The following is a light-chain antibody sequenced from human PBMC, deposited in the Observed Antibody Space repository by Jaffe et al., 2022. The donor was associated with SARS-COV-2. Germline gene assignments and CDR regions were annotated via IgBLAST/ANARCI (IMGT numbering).Light chain of an antibody. V-gene: IGLV1-44*01. CDR2: SNN. CDR3: SVWDDRLNGVV. CDR1: SSNIGKNN. J-gene: IGLJ2*01. Sequence: QSVLTQPPSASGTPGQRVTISCSGGSSNIGKNNVNWHQQLPGTAPKLLIYSNNQRPSGVPDRFSGSKSGTSASLAISGLQSEDEADYYCSVWDDRLNGVVFGGGTKLTVL.